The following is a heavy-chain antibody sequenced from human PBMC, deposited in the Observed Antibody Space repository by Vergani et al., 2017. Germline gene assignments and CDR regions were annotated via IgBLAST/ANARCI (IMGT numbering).Heavy chain of an antibody. CDR2: IKQDGSQR. V-gene: IGHV3-7*01. CDR3: ANDRSVWYGNLYY. D-gene: IGHD6-19*01. CDR1: GFPFSDTW. J-gene: IGHJ4*02. Sequence: EVQLVESGGHLVQPGGSLTLPCAASGFPFSDTWMTWVRQTPGKGLEWLACIKQDGSQRYYADSVKGRFTISRYNSKNTLYLQMNSLRAEDTAVYYCANDRSVWYGNLYYWGRGTLVTVSS.